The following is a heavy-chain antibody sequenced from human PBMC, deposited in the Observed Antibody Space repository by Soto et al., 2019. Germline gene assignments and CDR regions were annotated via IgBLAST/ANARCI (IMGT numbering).Heavy chain of an antibody. CDR1: GFTFSSYA. D-gene: IGHD6-19*01. V-gene: IGHV3-30-3*01. Sequence: QVQLVESGGGVVQPGRSLRLSCAASGFTFSSYAMHWVRQAPGKGLEWVAVISYDGSNKYYADSVKGRFTISRDNSKNTLYLQMNSLRAEDTAVYYCARDSPPKNSGWYYGAFDIWGQGTMVTVSS. CDR2: ISYDGSNK. CDR3: ARDSPPKNSGWYYGAFDI. J-gene: IGHJ3*02.